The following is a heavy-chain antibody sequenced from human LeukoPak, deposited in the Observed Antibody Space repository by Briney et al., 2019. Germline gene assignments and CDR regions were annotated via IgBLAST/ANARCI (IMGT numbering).Heavy chain of an antibody. CDR2: ISSSGSTI. D-gene: IGHD3-10*01. J-gene: IGHJ4*02. Sequence: GGSLRLSCAASGFTFSDYYMSWIRQAPGKGLEWVSYISSSGSTIYYADSVEGRFTISRDNAKNSLYLQMNSLRAEDTAVYYCARARITMVRGYGGCFDYWGQGTLVTVSS. CDR1: GFTFSDYY. CDR3: ARARITMVRGYGGCFDY. V-gene: IGHV3-11*01.